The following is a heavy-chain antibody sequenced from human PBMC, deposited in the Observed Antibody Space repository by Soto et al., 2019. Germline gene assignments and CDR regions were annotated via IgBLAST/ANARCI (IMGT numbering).Heavy chain of an antibody. J-gene: IGHJ6*02. Sequence: ASVKVAWKAAGFACTSSAVQWVRQARGQRLEWIGWIVVGSGNTNYAQKFQERVTITRDMSTSTAYMELSSLRSEDTAVYYCAAGGRDSGYDYYYYYGMAVWGHGTTVPVSS. CDR1: GFACTSSA. V-gene: IGHV1-58*01. CDR2: IVVGSGNT. CDR3: AAGGRDSGYDYYYYYGMAV. D-gene: IGHD5-12*01.